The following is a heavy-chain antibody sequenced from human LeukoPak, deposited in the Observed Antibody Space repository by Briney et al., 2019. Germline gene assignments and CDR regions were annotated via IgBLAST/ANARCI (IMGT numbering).Heavy chain of an antibody. D-gene: IGHD3-9*01. V-gene: IGHV3-15*01. CDR1: GFTFSNAW. Sequence: KSGGSLRVSCAASGFTFSNAWMSWVRQAPGKGLEWVGRIKSKTDGGTTDYAAPVKGRFTISRDDSKNTLYLQMNSLKTEDTAVYYCTTDCRRGRNYDINYWGQGTLVTVSS. CDR3: TTDCRRGRNYDINY. J-gene: IGHJ4*02. CDR2: IKSKTDGGTT.